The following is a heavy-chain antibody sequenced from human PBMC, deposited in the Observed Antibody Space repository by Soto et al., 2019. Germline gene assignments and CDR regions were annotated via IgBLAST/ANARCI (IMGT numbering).Heavy chain of an antibody. CDR1: GGSISSSSYY. D-gene: IGHD3-9*01. J-gene: IGHJ4*02. CDR2: IYYSGST. CDR3: ATGYAYFDRLRKDH. V-gene: IGHV4-39*01. Sequence: PSETLSLTCTVSGGSISSSSYYWGWIRQPPGKGLEWIGSIYYSGSTYYNPFLKSRVTISVDTSKNQFSLKLSSVTAADTAGYNCATGYAYFDRLRKDHWGQGTLVTVSS.